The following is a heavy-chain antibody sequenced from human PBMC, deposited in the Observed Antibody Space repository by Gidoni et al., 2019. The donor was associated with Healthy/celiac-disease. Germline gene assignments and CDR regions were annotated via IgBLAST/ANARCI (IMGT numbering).Heavy chain of an antibody. J-gene: IGHJ2*01. V-gene: IGHV2-5*02. CDR2: IYWDDDK. CDR1: GFSLSTSGVG. CDR3: AHSRLTRRYYYGSGSYYWYFDL. D-gene: IGHD3-10*01. Sequence: QITLKESGPTLVKPTQTLTLTFTFSGFSLSTSGVGVGWIRQPPGKALEWLALIYWDDDKRYSPSLKSRLTITKDTSKNQVVLTMTNMDPVDTATYYCAHSRLTRRYYYGSGSYYWYFDLWGRGTLVTVSS.